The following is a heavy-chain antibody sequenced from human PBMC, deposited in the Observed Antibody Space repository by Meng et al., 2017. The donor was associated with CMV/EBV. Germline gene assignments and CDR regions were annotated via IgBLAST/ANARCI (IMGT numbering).Heavy chain of an antibody. CDR1: GYTFTSYG. J-gene: IGHJ4*02. CDR3: ARGTSYDFWSGYPPSSFDY. CDR2: ISDYNGNT. Sequence: SVKVCKASGYTFTSYGLSWVRQAPGQGLEWRGGISDYNGNTNYAQKLQGRVTMTTDTTTRTAYMELRILRSDDTAVHYCARGTSYDFWSGYPPSSFDYWGQGTLVTSPQ. D-gene: IGHD3-3*01. V-gene: IGHV1-18*01.